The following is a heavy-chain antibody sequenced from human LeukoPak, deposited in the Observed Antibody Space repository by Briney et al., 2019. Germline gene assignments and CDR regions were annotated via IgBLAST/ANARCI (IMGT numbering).Heavy chain of an antibody. Sequence: GRSLRLSCAASGFTFSSYGMQWVRQAPGKGLEWVAVISYDGSNKYYADSVKGRFTISRDNSKNTLYLQMNSLRAEDTAVYYCAKDDTSDYYYGMDVWGQGTTVTVSS. V-gene: IGHV3-30*18. CDR2: ISYDGSNK. CDR3: AKDDTSDYYYGMDV. J-gene: IGHJ6*02. CDR1: GFTFSSYG.